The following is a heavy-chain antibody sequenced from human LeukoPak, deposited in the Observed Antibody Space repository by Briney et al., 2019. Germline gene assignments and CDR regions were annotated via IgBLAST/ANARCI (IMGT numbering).Heavy chain of an antibody. CDR1: GGSISSHY. J-gene: IGHJ4*02. CDR3: AREVSGSDYYRAYDY. CDR2: LSSSGTT. D-gene: IGHD3-3*01. Sequence: PSETLSLTCTVSGGSISSHYWSWIRQPAGKGLEWIGRLSSSGTTNYNTSLKSRVTMSVDTSTNQLSLNLTSVTAADTAVYYCAREVSGSDYYRAYDYWGQGTLVTVSS. V-gene: IGHV4-4*07.